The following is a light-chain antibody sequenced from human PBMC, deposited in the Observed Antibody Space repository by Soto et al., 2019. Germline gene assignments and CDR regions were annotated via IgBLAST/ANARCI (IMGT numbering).Light chain of an antibody. CDR1: QTISSW. Sequence: DIQMTQSPYTLPASVGDRVTITCRASQTISSWLAWYQQKPGKAPKVLIWDASSLQRGVPSRFSGSGSGTEFTLTISSLQPDDSATYYCQQYKSYSPRTFGQGTKVDIK. CDR2: DAS. J-gene: IGKJ1*01. V-gene: IGKV1-5*01. CDR3: QQYKSYSPRT.